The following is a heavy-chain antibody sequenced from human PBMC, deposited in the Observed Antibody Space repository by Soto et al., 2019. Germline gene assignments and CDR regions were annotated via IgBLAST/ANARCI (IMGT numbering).Heavy chain of an antibody. J-gene: IGHJ6*02. V-gene: IGHV1-69*12. Sequence: QVQLVQSGAEVKKPGSSVKVSCKASGGTFSSYAISWERQAPGPGLEWMGGIIPIFGTANYAQKFQGRVTITADESTSTAYMELSSLRSEDTAVYYCARGWATIDGGYYYYGMDVWGQGTTVTVSS. D-gene: IGHD5-12*01. CDR2: IIPIFGTA. CDR3: ARGWATIDGGYYYYGMDV. CDR1: GGTFSSYA.